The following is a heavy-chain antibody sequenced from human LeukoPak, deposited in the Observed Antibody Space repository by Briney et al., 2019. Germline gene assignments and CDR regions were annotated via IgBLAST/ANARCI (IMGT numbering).Heavy chain of an antibody. D-gene: IGHD6-25*01. Sequence: SVKVSCKASGGTFSSYAISWVREAPGQGLEWMGRIIPIFGTANYAQKFQGRVTITTDESTSTAYMELSSLRSEDTAVYYCARDLPRPDPSSTEGPRGYDYWGQGTLVTVSS. CDR2: IIPIFGTA. V-gene: IGHV1-69*05. CDR3: ARDLPRPDPSSTEGPRGYDY. J-gene: IGHJ4*02. CDR1: GGTFSSYA.